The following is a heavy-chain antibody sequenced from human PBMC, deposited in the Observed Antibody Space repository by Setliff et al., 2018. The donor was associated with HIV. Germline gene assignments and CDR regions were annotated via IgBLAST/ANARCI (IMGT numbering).Heavy chain of an antibody. Sequence: GGSLRLSCAASGFTFNTYAMSWVRQAPGKGLEWVSVISGSGGSTFYADSVKGRFIVSRDDSKNTVYLQMNSLRVEDTAVYYCAKDLEPSWHSDSGSNPDYWGQGTLVTVSS. CDR2: ISGSGGST. V-gene: IGHV3-23*01. CDR1: GFTFNTYA. CDR3: AKDLEPSWHSDSGSNPDY. D-gene: IGHD3-10*01. J-gene: IGHJ4*02.